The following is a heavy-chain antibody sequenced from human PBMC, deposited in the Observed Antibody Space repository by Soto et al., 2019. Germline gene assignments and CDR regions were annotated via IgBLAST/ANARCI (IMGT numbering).Heavy chain of an antibody. CDR1: GYTFTSND. CDR3: ASVGGYSNFQYFDY. Sequence: ASVKVSCKASGYTFTSNDINWVRQATGQGLEWMGLMNPKSGSTSNAQKFQGRVTMTRNTSTSTAYMELSSLRSEDTAVYYCASVGGYSNFQYFDYWGQGTLVTVSS. V-gene: IGHV1-8*01. CDR2: MNPKSGST. D-gene: IGHD4-4*01. J-gene: IGHJ4*02.